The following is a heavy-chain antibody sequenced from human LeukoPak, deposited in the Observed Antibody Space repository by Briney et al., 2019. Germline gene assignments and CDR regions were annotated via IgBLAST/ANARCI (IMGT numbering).Heavy chain of an antibody. CDR3: ARRLIRGYCSSTSCPGAFDI. J-gene: IGHJ3*02. Sequence: ASVKVSCKASGYTFTGYYMHWVRQAPGQGLEWMGWINPNSGGTNYAQKFQGRVTMTRDTSISTAYMELSRLRSDDTAVYYCARRLIRGYCSSTSCPGAFDIWGQGTMVTVSS. CDR1: GYTFTGYY. CDR2: INPNSGGT. V-gene: IGHV1-2*02. D-gene: IGHD2-2*01.